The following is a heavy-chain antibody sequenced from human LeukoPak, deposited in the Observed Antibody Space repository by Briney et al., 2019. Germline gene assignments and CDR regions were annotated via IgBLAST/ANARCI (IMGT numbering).Heavy chain of an antibody. CDR3: ASAEGDS. CDR2: ISGSGGST. V-gene: IGHV3-23*01. CDR1: GFTFSNYA. J-gene: IGHJ5*01. Sequence: GGSLRLSCAASGFTFSNYAVSWVRQAPRKGLECVSGISGSGGSTFYADSVKGRFTISRDNSKNTLSLQMYSLRAEDTAVYFCASAEGDSWGQGTLVTVSS.